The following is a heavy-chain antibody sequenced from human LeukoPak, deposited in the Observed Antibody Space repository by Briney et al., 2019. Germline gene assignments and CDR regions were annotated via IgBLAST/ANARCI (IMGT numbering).Heavy chain of an antibody. CDR2: IRQDGGEK. V-gene: IGHV3-7*01. J-gene: IGHJ4*02. Sequence: GGSLRLSCAASGFTFSSYCMSWVRRAPGKGLEGVANIRQDGGEKYYVDSVKGRFTISRDNAKSSLYLQMNSLRAEDTAVYYCARELRFYDYWGQGTLVTVSS. CDR3: ARELRFYDY. CDR1: GFTFSSYC. D-gene: IGHD3-3*01.